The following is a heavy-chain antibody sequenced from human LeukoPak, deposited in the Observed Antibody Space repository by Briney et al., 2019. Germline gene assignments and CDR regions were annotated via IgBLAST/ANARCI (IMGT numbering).Heavy chain of an antibody. CDR2: IKSKSDNGTT. Sequence: PGGSLRLSCAASGFTFNNAWMTWVRQAPGKGLERVGRIKSKSDNGTTDYAEAVKGRFTISREDSENTLYLQMNSLRTEDTAVYYCTTAPCSTGTCSPDDAFDIWGQGTMVTVSS. CDR3: TTAPCSTGTCSPDDAFDI. V-gene: IGHV3-15*01. J-gene: IGHJ3*02. CDR1: GFTFNNAW. D-gene: IGHD2-2*01.